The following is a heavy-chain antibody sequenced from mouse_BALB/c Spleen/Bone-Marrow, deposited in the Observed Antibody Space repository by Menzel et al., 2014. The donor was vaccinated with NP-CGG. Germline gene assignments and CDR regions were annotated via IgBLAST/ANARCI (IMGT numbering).Heavy chain of an antibody. J-gene: IGHJ3*01. V-gene: IGHV1S81*02. Sequence: QVHVKQSGAELVKPGASVKLSCKASGYTFTSYYVYWVKQRPGQGLEWIGEINPSNGGTNFNEKFKSKATLTVDKSSSTAYMQLSSLTSEDSAVYYCTNDYLFAYWGQGTLVTVSA. CDR2: INPSNGGT. D-gene: IGHD2-4*01. CDR3: TNDYLFAY. CDR1: GYTFTSYY.